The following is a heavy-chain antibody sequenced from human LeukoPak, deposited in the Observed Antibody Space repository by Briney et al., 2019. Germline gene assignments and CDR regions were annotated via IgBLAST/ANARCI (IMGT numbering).Heavy chain of an antibody. CDR3: ARVSSSSWFAPFDY. Sequence: PSETLSLTCTVSGGSISSYYWSWIRQPPGKGLEWIGYIYYSGSTNYNPSLKSRVTISVDTSKNQFSLKLSSVTAADTAVYYCARVSSSSWFAPFDYWGQGTLVTVSS. J-gene: IGHJ4*02. D-gene: IGHD6-13*01. CDR2: IYYSGST. CDR1: GGSISSYY. V-gene: IGHV4-59*01.